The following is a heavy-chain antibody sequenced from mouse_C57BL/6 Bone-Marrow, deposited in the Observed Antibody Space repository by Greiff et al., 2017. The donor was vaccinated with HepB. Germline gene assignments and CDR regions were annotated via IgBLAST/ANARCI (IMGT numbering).Heavy chain of an antibody. V-gene: IGHV5-17*01. CDR3: ARTFYSFYFDY. Sequence: DVKLVESGGGLVKPGGSLKLSCAASGFTFSDYGMHWVRQAPEKGLEWVAYISSGSSTIYYADTVKGRFTISRDNAKNTLFLQMTSLRSEDTAMYYCARTFYSFYFDYWGQGTTLTVSS. J-gene: IGHJ2*01. CDR1: GFTFSDYG. CDR2: ISSGSSTI. D-gene: IGHD2-12*01.